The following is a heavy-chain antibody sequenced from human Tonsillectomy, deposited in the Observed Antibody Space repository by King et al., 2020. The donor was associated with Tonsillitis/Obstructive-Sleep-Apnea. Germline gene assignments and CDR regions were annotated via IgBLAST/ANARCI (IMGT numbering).Heavy chain of an antibody. CDR3: ASEGSPRSFDY. J-gene: IGHJ4*02. D-gene: IGHD2-15*01. Sequence: QVQLVESGAEVKKPGSSVKVSCKASGGTFSTYGINWVRQAPGQGLEWMGRIIPIFGIANYAQKIQGRVTITADKSMSTAYMELSSLRSEDTAVYYCASEGSPRSFDYWGQGTLVTVSS. CDR1: GGTFSTYG. V-gene: IGHV1-69*09. CDR2: IIPIFGIA.